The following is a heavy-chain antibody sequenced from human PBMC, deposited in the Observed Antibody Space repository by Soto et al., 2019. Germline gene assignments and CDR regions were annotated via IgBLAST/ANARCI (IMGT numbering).Heavy chain of an antibody. CDR2: ISYDGSNK. Sequence: PGGSLRLSCAASGFTFSSYGMHWVRQAPGKGLEWVAVISYDGSNKYYADSVKGRFTISRDNSKNSLYLQMNSLRAEDTAVYYCARRNGIAVAAYCDYWGQGTLVTVSS. D-gene: IGHD6-19*01. CDR3: ARRNGIAVAAYCDY. J-gene: IGHJ4*02. CDR1: GFTFSSYG. V-gene: IGHV3-30*03.